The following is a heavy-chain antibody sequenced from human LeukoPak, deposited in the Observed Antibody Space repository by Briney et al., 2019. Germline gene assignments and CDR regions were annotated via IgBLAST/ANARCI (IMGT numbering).Heavy chain of an antibody. CDR2: IYYSGST. CDR1: GGSISSGGYY. D-gene: IGHD3-3*01. CDR3: ARGLITIFGVVSDAFDI. V-gene: IGHV4-31*03. Sequence: SETLSLTCTVSGGSISSGGYYWSWIRQHPGKGLEWIGYIYYSGSTYYNPSLKSRVTISVDTSKNQFSLKLSSVTAADTAVYYCARGLITIFGVVSDAFDIWGQGTVVTVSS. J-gene: IGHJ3*02.